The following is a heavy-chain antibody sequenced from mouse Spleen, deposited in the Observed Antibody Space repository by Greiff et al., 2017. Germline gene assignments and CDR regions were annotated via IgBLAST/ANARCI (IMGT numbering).Heavy chain of an antibody. D-gene: IGHD1-1*01. V-gene: IGHV1-82*01. CDR2: IYPGDGDT. Sequence: VQLQQSLPELVNPGASVQISCKASVSAFSSSWMNWVKQRPGKGLAWIGRIYPGDGDTNYNGKFKGKATLTADKSSSPAYMQLSSLTSEDSAVYFCASPDYDGSSYGGWYFDVWGTGTTVTVSS. CDR1: VSAFSSSW. J-gene: IGHJ1*03. CDR3: ASPDYDGSSYGGWYFDV.